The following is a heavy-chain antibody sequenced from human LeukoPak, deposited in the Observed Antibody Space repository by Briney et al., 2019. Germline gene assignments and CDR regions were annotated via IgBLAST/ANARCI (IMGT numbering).Heavy chain of an antibody. Sequence: SETLSLTCTISGGSIHGYHWSWVRLPPGRGLEWIGYIYHSGSTYYNPSLKSRVTISVDRSKNQFSLKLSSVTAADTAVYYCARGCSGGSCSPMDYWGQGALVTVSS. CDR1: GGSIHGYH. D-gene: IGHD2-15*01. CDR3: ARGCSGGSCSPMDY. J-gene: IGHJ4*02. CDR2: IYHSGST. V-gene: IGHV4-59*12.